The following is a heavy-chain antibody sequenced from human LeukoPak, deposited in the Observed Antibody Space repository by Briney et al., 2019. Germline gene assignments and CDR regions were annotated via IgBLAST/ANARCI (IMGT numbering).Heavy chain of an antibody. V-gene: IGHV3-23*01. Sequence: GGSPRLSCAASGFTFSSYAMSWVRQAPGKGLEWVSAISGSGGSTYYADSVKGRFTISRDNSKNTLYLQMNSLRAEDTAVYYCAKDGGLWVSAHWGDSWGRGTLVTVSS. CDR2: ISGSGGST. CDR1: GFTFSSYA. D-gene: IGHD7-27*01. CDR3: AKDGGLWVSAHWGDS. J-gene: IGHJ4*02.